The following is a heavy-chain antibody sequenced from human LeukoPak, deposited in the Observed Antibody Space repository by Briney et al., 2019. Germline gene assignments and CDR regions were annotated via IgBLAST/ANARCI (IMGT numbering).Heavy chain of an antibody. J-gene: IGHJ1*01. CDR2: IWSDGSDK. D-gene: IGHD4-11*01. CDR1: GFTFSHYG. Sequence: GGSLRLSCAASGFTFSHYGMHWVRQAPGAGLEWVAVIWSDGSDKYYAESVKGRFTISRDNSKDSLFLQMSSLRAEDAAVYYCAKDAQRGFDYSNSLQNWGQGILVTVSS. CDR3: AKDAQRGFDYSNSLQN. V-gene: IGHV3-33*03.